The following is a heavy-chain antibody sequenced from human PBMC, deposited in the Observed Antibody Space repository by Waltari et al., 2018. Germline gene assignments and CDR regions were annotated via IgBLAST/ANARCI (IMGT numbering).Heavy chain of an antibody. CDR2: INHSGSN. CDR1: GGSFSGYY. J-gene: IGHJ6*03. Sequence: QVQLQQWGAGLLKPSETLSLTCAVYGGSFSGYYWSWIRQPPGKGLEGIGEINHSGSNNHKPSPKSRVHISVDPSKNQFSLKLSAFAAADTAVYYFARTNRRYHYYMDVWGKGTTVTVSS. CDR3: ARTNRRYHYYMDV. V-gene: IGHV4-34*01.